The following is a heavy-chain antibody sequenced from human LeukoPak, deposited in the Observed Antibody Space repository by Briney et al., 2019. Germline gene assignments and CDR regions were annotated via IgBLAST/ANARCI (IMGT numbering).Heavy chain of an antibody. J-gene: IGHJ6*02. CDR1: GGSFSRYY. CDR3: ARAYYYYYGMDV. Sequence: SETLSLTCAVYGGSFSRYYWSWIRQPPGKGLEWIGEINHSGSTNYNPSLKSRVTISVDTSKNQFSLKLSSVTAADTAVYYCARAYYYYYGMDVWGQGTTVTVSS. V-gene: IGHV4-34*01. CDR2: INHSGST.